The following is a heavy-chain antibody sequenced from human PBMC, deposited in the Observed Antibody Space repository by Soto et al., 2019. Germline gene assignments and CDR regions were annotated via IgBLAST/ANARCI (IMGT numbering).Heavy chain of an antibody. CDR2: ISSSNSDI. D-gene: IGHD2-2*01. CDR1: GFTFSSYS. CDR3: ARGDVVVPSAMESHAFDF. V-gene: IGHV3-48*01. J-gene: IGHJ3*01. Sequence: TGGSLRLSCAASGFTFSSYSMNWIRQAPGTGLEWVAYISSSNSDIHYADSVQDRFTISRDNAKSSLHLQMNSLRAGDTALYYCARGDVVVPSAMESHAFDFWGQGTMVTVSS.